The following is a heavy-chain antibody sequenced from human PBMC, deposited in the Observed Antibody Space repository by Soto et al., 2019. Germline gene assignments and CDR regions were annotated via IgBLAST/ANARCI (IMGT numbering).Heavy chain of an antibody. CDR3: ATFLRKRGLYCTNGVCYPPYFDY. CDR2: IIPIFGTA. J-gene: IGHJ4*02. D-gene: IGHD2-8*01. V-gene: IGHV1-69*13. CDR1: GGTFSSYA. Sequence: SVKVSCKASGGTFSSYAISWVRQAPGQGLEWMGGIIPIFGTANYAQKFQGRVTITADESTSTAYMELSSLRSEDTAVYYCATFLRKRGLYCTNGVCYPPYFDYWGQGTLVTVSS.